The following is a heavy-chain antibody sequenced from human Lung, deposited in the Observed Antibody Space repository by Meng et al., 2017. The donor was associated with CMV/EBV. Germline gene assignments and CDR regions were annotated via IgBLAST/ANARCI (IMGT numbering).Heavy chain of an antibody. D-gene: IGHD1-26*01. CDR1: GASFDRYG. J-gene: IGHJ4*02. CDR2: ISAYNGNT. CDR3: ARSRYRFDY. Sequence: KVSCKASGASFDRYGISWVRQAPGQGLEWMGWISAYNGNTNEEQKLQTRVTMTTDTSTSTAYMDLRSLRSDDTAVYYCARSRYRFDYWGQGTLVTVSS. V-gene: IGHV1-18*01.